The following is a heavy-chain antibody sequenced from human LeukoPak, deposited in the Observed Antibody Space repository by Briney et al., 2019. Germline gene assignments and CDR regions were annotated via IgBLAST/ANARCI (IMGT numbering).Heavy chain of an antibody. V-gene: IGHV3-23*01. CDR2: ISGFSGST. J-gene: IGHJ4*02. CDR1: GFTFNNYA. CDR3: ARRSGSSWSSFDY. Sequence: RPGGSLRLSCAASGFTFNNYAMNWVRQAPGKGLEWVSGISGFSGSTYYAPSVKGRLTISRDNFGNMLYLHLDSLRVEDTAIYYCARRSGSSWSSFDYWGQGALVTVSS. D-gene: IGHD6-13*01.